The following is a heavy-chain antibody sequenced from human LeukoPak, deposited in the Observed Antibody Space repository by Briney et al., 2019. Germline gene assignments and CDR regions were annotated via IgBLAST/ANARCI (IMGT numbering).Heavy chain of an antibody. J-gene: IGHJ4*02. CDR2: IYTSGST. Sequence: SQTLYLTCTVSGGSISSGSYYWSWIRQPAGKGLEWIGRIYTSGSTNYNPSLKSRVTISVDTSKNQSSLKLSSVTAADTAVYYCARGLVVPAGYYDYWGQGTLVTVSS. CDR3: ARGLVVPAGYYDY. CDR1: GGSISSGSYY. V-gene: IGHV4-61*02. D-gene: IGHD2-2*01.